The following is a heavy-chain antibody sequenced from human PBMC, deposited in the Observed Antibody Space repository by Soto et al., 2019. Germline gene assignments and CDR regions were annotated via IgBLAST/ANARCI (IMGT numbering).Heavy chain of an antibody. Sequence: QVQLVESGGGVVQPGRSLRLSCAASGFTFSSYGMHWVRQAPGKGLEWVAVIWYDGSNKYYADSVKGRFTISRDNSKNTLYLQMNSLRAEDTAVYYCAFGAARRRFDYWGQGTLVTVSS. D-gene: IGHD6-6*01. CDR3: AFGAARRRFDY. CDR2: IWYDGSNK. CDR1: GFTFSSYG. J-gene: IGHJ4*02. V-gene: IGHV3-33*01.